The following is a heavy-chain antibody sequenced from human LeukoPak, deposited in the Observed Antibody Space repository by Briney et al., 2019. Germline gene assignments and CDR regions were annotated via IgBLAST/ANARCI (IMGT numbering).Heavy chain of an antibody. CDR3: ARVAGGSYHFDY. CDR1: GFAFSTYS. Sequence: GSLSLSCAASGFAFSTYSMNWVRPAPGKGLEWVSSITSTSAYIYYADSVKGRFTISRDNAKNSLYLQMNSLRAEDMAVYYCARVAGGSYHFDYWGQGALVTVSS. CDR2: ITSTSAYI. V-gene: IGHV3-21*01. J-gene: IGHJ4*02. D-gene: IGHD1-26*01.